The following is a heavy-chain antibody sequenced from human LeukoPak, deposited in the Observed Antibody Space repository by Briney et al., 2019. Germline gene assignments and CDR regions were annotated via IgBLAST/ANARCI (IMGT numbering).Heavy chain of an antibody. CDR1: GGSISSGGYY. V-gene: IGHV4-31*03. D-gene: IGHD3-9*01. J-gene: IGHJ4*02. Sequence: SETLSLTCTVSGGSISSGGYYWSWIRQHPGKGLEWIGYIYYSASTYYNPSLKSRVTISVDTSKNQFSLKLSSVTAADTAVYYCARVDYHSFDYWGQGTLVTVSS. CDR2: IYYSAST. CDR3: ARVDYHSFDY.